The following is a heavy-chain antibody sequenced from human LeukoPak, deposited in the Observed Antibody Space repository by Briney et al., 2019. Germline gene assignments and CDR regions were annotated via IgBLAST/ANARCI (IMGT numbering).Heavy chain of an antibody. V-gene: IGHV3-7*01. CDR3: ARDPGSGWYKDY. CDR2: IKQDGSEK. CDR1: GFTFSSYW. Sequence: GGSLRLSCAASGFTFSSYWMSWVRQAPGKGLEWVANIKQDGSEKYYVDSVKGRFTISRDNSKNTLYLQMNSLRAEDTAVYYCARDPGSGWYKDYWGQGTLVTVSS. D-gene: IGHD6-19*01. J-gene: IGHJ4*02.